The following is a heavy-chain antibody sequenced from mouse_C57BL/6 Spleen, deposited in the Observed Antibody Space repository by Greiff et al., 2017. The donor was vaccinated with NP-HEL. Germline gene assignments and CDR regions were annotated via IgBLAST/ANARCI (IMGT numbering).Heavy chain of an antibody. CDR1: GYTFTSYG. J-gene: IGHJ2*01. Sequence: QVQLQQSGAELARPGASVKLSCKASGYTFTSYGISWVKQRTGQGLEWIGEIYPRSGNTYYNEKFKGKATLTADKSSSTAYMELRSLTSEDSAVYFCARGSITTVVRYYFDYWGQGTTLTVSS. CDR2: IYPRSGNT. V-gene: IGHV1-81*01. D-gene: IGHD1-1*01. CDR3: ARGSITTVVRYYFDY.